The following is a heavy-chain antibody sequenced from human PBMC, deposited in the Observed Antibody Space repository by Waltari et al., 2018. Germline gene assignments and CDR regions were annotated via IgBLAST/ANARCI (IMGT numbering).Heavy chain of an antibody. CDR1: GGTFRSYA. V-gene: IGHV1-69*08. CDR2: IIPIFGTA. Sequence: QVQLVQSGAEVKKPGSSVKVSCKASGGTFRSYAISWVRQAPGQGLEWMGRIIPIFGTANYAQKFQGRVTMTADKSTSTAYMELSSLRSEDTAVYYCAREGRPTDYGGNPDYWGQGTLVTVSS. CDR3: AREGRPTDYGGNPDY. J-gene: IGHJ4*02. D-gene: IGHD2-15*01.